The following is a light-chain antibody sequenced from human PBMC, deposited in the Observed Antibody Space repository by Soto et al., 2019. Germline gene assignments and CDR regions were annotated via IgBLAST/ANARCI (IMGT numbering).Light chain of an antibody. CDR3: QHRSNWPLT. V-gene: IGKV3-11*01. Sequence: EIVLTQSPATLSLSPGERATLSCRASQSVSSNSAWYQHKPGQAPRLLVYDASNRATGIPARFSGSGSGTDFTLTISSLEPEDFAVYYCQHRSNWPLTFGGGTKVEIK. CDR2: DAS. CDR1: QSVSSN. J-gene: IGKJ4*01.